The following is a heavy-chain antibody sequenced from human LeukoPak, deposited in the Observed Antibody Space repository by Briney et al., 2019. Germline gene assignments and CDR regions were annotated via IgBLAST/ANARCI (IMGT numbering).Heavy chain of an antibody. CDR3: AREPSWGFGELSLPFDY. Sequence: SETLSLTCAVSDYSISSGYYWGWIRQPPGKGLEWIGSIYHSGSTYYNPSLKSRVTISVDTSKNQLSLKLSSVTAADTAVYYCAREPSWGFGELSLPFDYWGQGTLVTVSS. CDR2: IYHSGST. V-gene: IGHV4-38-2*02. J-gene: IGHJ4*02. D-gene: IGHD3-10*01. CDR1: DYSISSGYY.